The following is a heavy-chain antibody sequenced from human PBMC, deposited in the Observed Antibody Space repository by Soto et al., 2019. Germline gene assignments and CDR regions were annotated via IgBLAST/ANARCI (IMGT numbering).Heavy chain of an antibody. CDR2: IYSGGSA. Sequence: EVQLVETGGGLIQPGGSLRLSCAASGFTVSNNWMSWVRQAPGKGLEWVSLIYSGGSAFYTDSVKGRFIISIDNSKNTLYLQMNSLRVEDTAVYYCAFITTPARWGQGTTFTVSS. D-gene: IGHD3-10*01. V-gene: IGHV3-53*02. CDR3: AFITTPAR. CDR1: GFTVSNNW. J-gene: IGHJ6*02.